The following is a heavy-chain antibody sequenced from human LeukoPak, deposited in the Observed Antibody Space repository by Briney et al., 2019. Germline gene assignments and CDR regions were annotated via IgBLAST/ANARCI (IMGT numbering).Heavy chain of an antibody. CDR1: GFTFSSCA. V-gene: IGHV3-23*01. J-gene: IGHJ4*02. CDR3: AKGTYSSSPRDY. CDR2: ISGSGGST. Sequence: GGSLRLSCAASGFTFSSCAMSWVRQAPGKGLEWVSAISGSGGSTYYAGSVKGRFTISRDNSKNTLFLQMNSLRAEGTAVYYCAKGTYSSSPRDYWGQGTLVTVSS. D-gene: IGHD6-6*01.